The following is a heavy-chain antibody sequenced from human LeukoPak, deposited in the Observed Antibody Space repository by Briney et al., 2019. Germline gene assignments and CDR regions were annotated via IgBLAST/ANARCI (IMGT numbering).Heavy chain of an antibody. J-gene: IGHJ4*02. V-gene: IGHV3-23*01. Sequence: GGSLRLSCAASGFTFSSYAMSWVRQAPGKGLEWVSAISGSGGSTYYADSVKGRFTISRDNSKNTLYLQMDSLRAEDTAVYYCAKGYCSSTSCYNFDYWGQGTLVTVSS. D-gene: IGHD2-2*02. CDR2: ISGSGGST. CDR3: AKGYCSSTSCYNFDY. CDR1: GFTFSSYA.